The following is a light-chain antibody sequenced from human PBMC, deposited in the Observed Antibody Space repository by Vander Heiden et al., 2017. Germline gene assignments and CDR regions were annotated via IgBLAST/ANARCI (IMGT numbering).Light chain of an antibody. V-gene: IGKV1-39*01. CDR3: QQGDSKPWT. J-gene: IGKJ1*01. CDR1: HTTAKY. CDR2: LAS. Sequence: DTQMSQSPSSLPASEGASITLPCRASHTTAKYLNWYQHKPGKAPKLLMYLASNLHSGVPSRFSGSGSGTDFTLTISSLEPEDFATYYCQQGDSKPWTFGQGTRVEIK.